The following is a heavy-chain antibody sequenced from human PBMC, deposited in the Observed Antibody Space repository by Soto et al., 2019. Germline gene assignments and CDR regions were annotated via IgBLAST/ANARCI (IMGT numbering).Heavy chain of an antibody. Sequence: SVKVSCKASGATFSSYAISWVRQAPGQGLEWMGGIIPIFGTANYAQKFQGRVTITADESTSTAYMELSSLRSEDTAVYYCARRKQGLAVAGTGSFDSWGQETLVTVSS. CDR2: IIPIFGTA. CDR3: ARRKQGLAVAGTGSFDS. J-gene: IGHJ4*02. D-gene: IGHD6-19*01. CDR1: GATFSSYA. V-gene: IGHV1-69*13.